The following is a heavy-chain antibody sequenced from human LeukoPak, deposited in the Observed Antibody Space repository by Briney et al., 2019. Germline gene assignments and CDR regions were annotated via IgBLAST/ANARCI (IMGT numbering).Heavy chain of an antibody. V-gene: IGHV3-30-3*01. J-gene: IGHJ4*02. CDR1: GFTFSSYA. D-gene: IGHD3-22*01. CDR3: AKDLFRSDSSGYYDY. Sequence: GGSLRLSCAASGFTFSSYAMHWVRQAPGKGLEWVAVISYDGSNKYYADSVKGRFTISRDNSKNTLYLQMNSLRAEDTAVYYCAKDLFRSDSSGYYDYWGQGTLVTVSS. CDR2: ISYDGSNK.